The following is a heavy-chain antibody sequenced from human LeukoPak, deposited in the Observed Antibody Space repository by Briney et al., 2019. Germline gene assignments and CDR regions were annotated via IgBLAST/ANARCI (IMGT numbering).Heavy chain of an antibody. V-gene: IGHV3-11*01. J-gene: IGHJ4*02. CDR1: GFTLSNNY. D-gene: IGHD4-11*01. Sequence: RTGGSRRSAGPPSGFTLSNNYRSWIGQAQGKGLGWVSYISSSGSTISYADSVKGRFTISRDNAKNSLYLQMNSLRGEDAAVYYCARVGVDYSSDYWGQGTLVTVSS. CDR3: ARVGVDYSSDY. CDR2: ISSSGSTI.